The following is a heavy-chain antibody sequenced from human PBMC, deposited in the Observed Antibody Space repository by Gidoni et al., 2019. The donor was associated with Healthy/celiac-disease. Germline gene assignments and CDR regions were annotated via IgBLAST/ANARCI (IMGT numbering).Heavy chain of an antibody. J-gene: IGHJ5*02. CDR2: IYYSGST. CDR3: AREGQLLDWFDP. Sequence: QVQLQESGPGLVKPSETLSPTCTVSGGSISSYYWSWIRQPPGKGLEWIRYIYYSGSTNYNPSLKSRVTISVDTSKNQFSLKLSSVTAADTAVYYCAREGQLLDWFDPWGQGTLVTVSS. D-gene: IGHD2-2*01. V-gene: IGHV4-59*01. CDR1: GGSISSYY.